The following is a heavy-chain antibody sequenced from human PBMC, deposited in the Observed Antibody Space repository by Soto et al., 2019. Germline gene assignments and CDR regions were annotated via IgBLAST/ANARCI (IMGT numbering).Heavy chain of an antibody. V-gene: IGHV4-59*12. CDR3: ASGRAGNGGYGY. Sequence: ETLSLTCTVSGGSISSYYWSWIRQPPGKGLEWIGYIYYSGSTNYNPSLKSRVTISVDKSKNQFSLKLSSVTAADTAVYYCASGRAGNGGYGYWGQGTLVTISS. D-gene: IGHD5-18*01. J-gene: IGHJ4*02. CDR1: GGSISSYY. CDR2: IYYSGST.